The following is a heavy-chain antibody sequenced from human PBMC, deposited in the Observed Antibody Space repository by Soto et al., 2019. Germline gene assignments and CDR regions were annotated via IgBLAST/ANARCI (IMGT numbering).Heavy chain of an antibody. CDR3: AIFPLSGRSSGWYPSWFDP. CDR2: ISGSGGST. Sequence: TGGSLRLSCAASGFIFSSYAMSWVRQAPGKGLEWVSAISGSGGSTYYADSVKGRFTISRDNSKNTLYLQMNSLRAEDTAVYYCAIFPLSGRSSGWYPSWFDPWGQGTLVTVSS. J-gene: IGHJ5*02. D-gene: IGHD6-19*01. CDR1: GFIFSSYA. V-gene: IGHV3-23*01.